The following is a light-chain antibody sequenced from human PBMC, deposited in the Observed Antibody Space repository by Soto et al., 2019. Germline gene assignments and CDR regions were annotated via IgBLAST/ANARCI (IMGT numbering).Light chain of an antibody. V-gene: IGLV1-44*01. CDR1: SSNIGSNA. J-gene: IGLJ2*01. CDR2: INN. CDR3: AAWDDSLNGVV. Sequence: QSVLTQPPSASGTPGQRVTFSCSGSSSNIGSNAVNWYQQLPGTAPKLLIYINNQRPSGVPDRFSGSKSGTSASLAISGLQSEAEADYYCAAWDDSLNGVVFGGGTKLTVL.